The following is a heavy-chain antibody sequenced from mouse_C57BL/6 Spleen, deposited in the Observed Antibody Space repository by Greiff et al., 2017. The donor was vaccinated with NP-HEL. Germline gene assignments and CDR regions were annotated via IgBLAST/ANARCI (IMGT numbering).Heavy chain of an antibody. Sequence: QVQLQQPGAELVMPGASVKLSCKASGYTFTSYWMHWVKQRPGQGLEWIGEIDPSDSYTNYNQKFKGKSTLTVDKSSSTAYMQLSSLTSEDSAVYYCASYYYGSSPGWYFDVWGTGTTVTVSS. D-gene: IGHD1-1*01. V-gene: IGHV1-69*01. CDR3: ASYYYGSSPGWYFDV. CDR2: IDPSDSYT. J-gene: IGHJ1*03. CDR1: GYTFTSYW.